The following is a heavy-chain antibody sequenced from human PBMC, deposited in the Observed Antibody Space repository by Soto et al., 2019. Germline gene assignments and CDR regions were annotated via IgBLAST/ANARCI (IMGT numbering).Heavy chain of an antibody. CDR3: ARDPDTTSKVDH. CDR1: GFTFTDHY. Sequence: GGSLTLSTTASGFTFTDHYMSWIRQAPGKGLDWVSYISSSGSPLYYADSVKGRFTSSRENAKNSVYLQVSSLRAEDAALYYCARDPDTTSKVDHWGQGTQVTVSS. D-gene: IGHD1-1*01. J-gene: IGHJ4*02. CDR2: ISSSGSPL. V-gene: IGHV3-11*01.